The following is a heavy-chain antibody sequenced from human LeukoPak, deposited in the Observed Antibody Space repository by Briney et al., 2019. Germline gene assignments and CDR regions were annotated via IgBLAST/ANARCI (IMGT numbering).Heavy chain of an antibody. D-gene: IGHD3-3*01. Sequence: PGGSLRLSCAASGFTVSSNYMSWIRQAPGKGLEWVSYISSSSSYTNYADSVKGRFTISRDNAKNSLYLQMNSLRAEDTAVYYCARSPRSLEYDYWGQGTLVTVSS. J-gene: IGHJ4*02. V-gene: IGHV3-11*06. CDR1: GFTVSSNY. CDR2: ISSSSSYT. CDR3: ARSPRSLEYDY.